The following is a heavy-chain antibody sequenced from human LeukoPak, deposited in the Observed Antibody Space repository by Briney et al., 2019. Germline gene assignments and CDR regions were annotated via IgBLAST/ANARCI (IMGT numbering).Heavy chain of an antibody. CDR2: INGGNGNT. D-gene: IGHD5-18*01. V-gene: IGHV1-3*01. Sequence: ASVKVSCKASGYIFTGYAMEWVRQAPGQRLEWMGWINGGNGNTKYSQKFQGRVTITRDTSASTAYMELSSLRSEDTAVYYCARGVYTFYYGLDVWGQGTTVTVSS. J-gene: IGHJ6*02. CDR3: ARGVYTFYYGLDV. CDR1: GYIFTGYA.